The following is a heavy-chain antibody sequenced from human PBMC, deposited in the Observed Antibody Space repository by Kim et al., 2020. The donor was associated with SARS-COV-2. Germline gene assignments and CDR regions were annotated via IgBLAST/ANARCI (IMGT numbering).Heavy chain of an antibody. J-gene: IGHJ5*02. Sequence: SVKVSCKASGGTFSSYAISWVRQAPGQGLEWMGGIIPIFGTANYAQKFQGRVTITADESTSTAYMELSSLRSEDTAVYYCARDPVRGEVNWFDPWGQGTLVTVSS. CDR2: IIPIFGTA. D-gene: IGHD3-10*01. V-gene: IGHV1-69*13. CDR3: ARDPVRGEVNWFDP. CDR1: GGTFSSYA.